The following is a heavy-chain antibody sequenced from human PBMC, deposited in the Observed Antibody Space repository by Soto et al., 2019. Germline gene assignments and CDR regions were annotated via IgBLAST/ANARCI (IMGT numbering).Heavy chain of an antibody. D-gene: IGHD6-19*01. CDR1: GYSFTGYY. Sequence: GASVRVSCKASGYSFTGYYMHWVRQPPGQGLEWMGWINPNSGGTNYAQKFQGWVTMTRDTSISTAYMELSRLRSDDTAVYSWARASIAVAGYYFDYWGQGTLVTFSS. CDR2: INPNSGGT. V-gene: IGHV1-2*04. J-gene: IGHJ4*02. CDR3: ARASIAVAGYYFDY.